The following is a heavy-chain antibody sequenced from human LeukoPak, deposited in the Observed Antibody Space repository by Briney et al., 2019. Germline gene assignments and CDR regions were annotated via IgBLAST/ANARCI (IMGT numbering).Heavy chain of an antibody. CDR1: GGSFSGYY. Sequence: SETLSLTCAVYGGSFSGYYWSWIRQPPGKGLEWIGEINHSGSTNYNPSLKSRVTISVDTSKNQFSLKLSSVTAADTAVYYCARGRGTDDYGGNSAPLAAADWGQGTLVTVSS. CDR3: ARGRGTDDYGGNSAPLAAAD. CDR2: INHSGST. J-gene: IGHJ4*02. V-gene: IGHV4-34*01. D-gene: IGHD4-23*01.